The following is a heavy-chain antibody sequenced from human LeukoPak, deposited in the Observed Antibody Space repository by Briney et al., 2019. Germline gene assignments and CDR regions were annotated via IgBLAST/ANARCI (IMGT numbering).Heavy chain of an antibody. J-gene: IGHJ4*02. CDR2: ITGSGSGA. Sequence: TGGSLRLSCAASGFTFSSFAINWVRQAPGKGLEWVSVITGSGSGADYADSVKGRFTISRGNSQNTVHLQMNSLRAEDTAVYYCARGIQGFYDSLTGCYRGRYYFDYWGQGTRVTVSS. CDR1: GFTFSSFA. D-gene: IGHD3-9*01. V-gene: IGHV3-23*01. CDR3: ARGIQGFYDSLTGCYRGRYYFDY.